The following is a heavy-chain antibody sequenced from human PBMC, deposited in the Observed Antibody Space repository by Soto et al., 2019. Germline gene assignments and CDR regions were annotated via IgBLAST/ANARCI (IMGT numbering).Heavy chain of an antibody. Sequence: EVQLVESGGGLVQPGGSLRLSCAVSGFTFSSDWMHWVRQAPGKGLVCVSRINSDGSSTSYADSVKGRFTISRDNAKNTLYLQMNSLRAEDTAVYYCASTVVTGYWGQGTLVTVS. D-gene: IGHD2-15*01. CDR2: INSDGSST. V-gene: IGHV3-74*01. CDR3: ASTVVTGY. CDR1: GFTFSSDW. J-gene: IGHJ4*02.